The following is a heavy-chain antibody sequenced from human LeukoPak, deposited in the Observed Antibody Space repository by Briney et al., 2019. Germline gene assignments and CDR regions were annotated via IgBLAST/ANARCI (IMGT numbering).Heavy chain of an antibody. Sequence: GRSLRLSCAASGFTFSSYSLNWVRQAPGKGLEWVSCISSSSSYIYYAHSVKGRFTISRDNAKNSLYLQMNSLRAEDTAVYYCARAKDFHFAAAPDQWGQGTLVTVSS. V-gene: IGHV3-21*01. J-gene: IGHJ4*02. CDR2: ISSSSSYI. D-gene: IGHD6-13*01. CDR1: GFTFSSYS. CDR3: ARAKDFHFAAAPDQ.